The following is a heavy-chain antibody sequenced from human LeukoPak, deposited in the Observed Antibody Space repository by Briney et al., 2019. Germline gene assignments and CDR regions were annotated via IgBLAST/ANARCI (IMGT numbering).Heavy chain of an antibody. V-gene: IGHV1-46*01. Sequence: ASVKVSCKASGYTFTSYYMHWVRQAPGQGLEWMGIINPSGGSTSYAQKFQGRVTMTRDTSTSTVYMELSSLRSDDTAVYYCARELGEWVEGLELNVGPSAFDIWGQGTMVTVSS. J-gene: IGHJ3*02. CDR2: INPSGGST. D-gene: IGHD1-7*01. CDR3: ARELGEWVEGLELNVGPSAFDI. CDR1: GYTFTSYY.